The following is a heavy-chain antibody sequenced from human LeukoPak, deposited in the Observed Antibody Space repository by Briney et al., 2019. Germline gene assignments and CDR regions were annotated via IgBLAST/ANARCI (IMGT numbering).Heavy chain of an antibody. CDR2: INSDESRA. V-gene: IGHV3-74*01. CDR1: GFTFRSYS. CDR3: VRDTCGGDCSFQYYYYGMDV. J-gene: IGHJ6*02. Sequence: PGGSLRLSCAASGFTFRSYSMNSGRQAPGKGLVWVSRINSDESRANYAESVKGRFTISRDNGNNTMYLKMNTLRAEDQAVYYCVRDTCGGDCSFQYYYYGMDVWGQVTRFTVSS. D-gene: IGHD2-21*02.